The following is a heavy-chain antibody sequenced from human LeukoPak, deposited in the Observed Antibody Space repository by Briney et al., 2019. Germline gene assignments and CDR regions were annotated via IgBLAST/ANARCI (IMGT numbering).Heavy chain of an antibody. V-gene: IGHV3-23*01. CDR1: GFTFSSYA. Sequence: PGRSLRLSCAASGFTFSSYAMSWVRQAPGKGLEWVSAISGSGGSTYYADSVKGRFTISRDNSKNTLYLQMNSLRAEDTAVYYCAKSHYYGSGSYFSGIDYWGQGTLVTVSS. CDR2: ISGSGGST. CDR3: AKSHYYGSGSYFSGIDY. J-gene: IGHJ4*02. D-gene: IGHD3-10*01.